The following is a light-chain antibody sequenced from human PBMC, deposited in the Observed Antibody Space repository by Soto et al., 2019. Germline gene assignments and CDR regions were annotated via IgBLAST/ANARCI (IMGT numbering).Light chain of an antibody. CDR3: QQYGSSPLFT. CDR1: QSVSSSY. CDR2: GAS. Sequence: EIVLTQSPGTLSLSPGERATLSCRASQSVSSSYLAWYQQKPGQAPRLLIYGASNRATGIPDRFSGSGSGTDFTLTISRLEPEDFAVYYCQQYGSSPLFTFVPGTKVDIK. J-gene: IGKJ3*01. V-gene: IGKV3-20*01.